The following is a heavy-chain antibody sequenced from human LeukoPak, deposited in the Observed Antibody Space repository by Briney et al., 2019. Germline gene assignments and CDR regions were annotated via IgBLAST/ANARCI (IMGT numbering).Heavy chain of an antibody. CDR1: GGSISSSSYY. CDR2: IYYSGST. D-gene: IGHD6-13*01. J-gene: IGHJ3*02. Sequence: SQTLSLTCTVSGGSISSSSYYWGWIRQPPGKGLEWIGSIYYSGSTYYNPSLKSRVTISVDTSKNQFSLKLSSVTAADTAVYYCARRKAVAGTDAFDIWGQGTRVTVSS. CDR3: ARRKAVAGTDAFDI. V-gene: IGHV4-39*01.